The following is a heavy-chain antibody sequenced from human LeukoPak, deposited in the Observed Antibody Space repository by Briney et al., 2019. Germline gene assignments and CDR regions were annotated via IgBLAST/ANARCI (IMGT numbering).Heavy chain of an antibody. CDR1: GFTFSSYA. Sequence: GGSLRLSCAASGFTFSSYAMSWVRQAPGKGLEWVAVISYDGSNKYYADSVKGRFTISRDNSKNTLYLQMNSLRAEDTAVYYCASSGSSDNDLDYWGQGTLVTVSS. D-gene: IGHD1-26*01. J-gene: IGHJ4*02. V-gene: IGHV3-30*03. CDR3: ASSGSSDNDLDY. CDR2: ISYDGSNK.